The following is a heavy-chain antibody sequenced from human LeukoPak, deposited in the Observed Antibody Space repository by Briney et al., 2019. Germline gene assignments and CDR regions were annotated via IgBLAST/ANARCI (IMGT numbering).Heavy chain of an antibody. J-gene: IGHJ4*02. CDR1: GFTYSSYW. D-gene: IGHD3-10*01. CDR2: ISYDGSNK. Sequence: PGGSLRLSCAASGFTYSSYWMSWVRQAPGKGLEWVAVISYDGSNKYYADSVKGRFTISRDNSKNTLYLQMNSLRAENTAVYYCARDPIVYGSGSYSDYWGQGTLVTVSS. CDR3: ARDPIVYGSGSYSDY. V-gene: IGHV3-30-3*01.